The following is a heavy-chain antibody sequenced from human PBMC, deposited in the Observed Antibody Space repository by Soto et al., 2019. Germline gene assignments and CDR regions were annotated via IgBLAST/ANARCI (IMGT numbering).Heavy chain of an antibody. Sequence: QVQLLQSGAEVKKPGASVKVSCKASGYTFSNHGITWVRQAPGQGLEWMGWIGAYNGNTHYTQSLQGRVNMTTDTSTSTGYMELRGLRSDDTAVYYCARVRQVVGYFYYYMHVWGKGATVTVSS. D-gene: IGHD6-6*01. V-gene: IGHV1-18*01. CDR3: ARVRQVVGYFYYYMHV. CDR1: GYTFSNHG. CDR2: IGAYNGNT. J-gene: IGHJ6*03.